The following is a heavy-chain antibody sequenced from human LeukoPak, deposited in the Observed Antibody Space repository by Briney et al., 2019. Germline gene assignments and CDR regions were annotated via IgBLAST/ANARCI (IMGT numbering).Heavy chain of an antibody. CDR1: GYTFTGYY. V-gene: IGHV1-2*02. D-gene: IGHD3-22*01. Sequence: ASVKVSCKASGYTFTGYYMHWVRQAPGQGLEWMGWMNPDSGGTNYAQKFQGRVTMTRDTSISTAYVELSSLRSDDTAVYYGARDPSNRYFYDPWGQGTLVTVSS. CDR2: MNPDSGGT. J-gene: IGHJ4*02. CDR3: ARDPSNRYFYDP.